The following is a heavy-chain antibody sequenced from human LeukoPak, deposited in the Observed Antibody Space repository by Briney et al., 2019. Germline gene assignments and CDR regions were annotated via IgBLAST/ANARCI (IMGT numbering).Heavy chain of an antibody. D-gene: IGHD3-16*01. CDR3: ASHVEALGAGFPFDH. V-gene: IGHV4-39*01. CDR2: VSYHGRT. CDR1: GGSISSRSYY. J-gene: IGHJ4*02. Sequence: PSETLSLTCTVSGGSISSRSYYWGWVRQSPGKGLEWIGTVSYHGRTFYNPSPKSRVSISGDTSKSQFSLNMDSVTAADTAFYYCASHVEALGAGFPFDHWGQGALVTVSS.